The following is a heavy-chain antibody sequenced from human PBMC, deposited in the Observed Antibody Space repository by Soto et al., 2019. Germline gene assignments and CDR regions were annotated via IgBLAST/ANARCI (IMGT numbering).Heavy chain of an antibody. J-gene: IGHJ6*02. CDR3: ARHSYDFWTIDYYYYGMDV. V-gene: IGHV5-51*01. Sequence: GESLKISCKGSGYSFTSYWIGWVRQMPGKGLEWMGIIYPGDSDTRYSPSFQGHVTISADKSISTAYLQWSSLKASDTAMYYCARHSYDFWTIDYYYYGMDVWGQGTTVTVSS. CDR1: GYSFTSYW. CDR2: IYPGDSDT. D-gene: IGHD3-3*01.